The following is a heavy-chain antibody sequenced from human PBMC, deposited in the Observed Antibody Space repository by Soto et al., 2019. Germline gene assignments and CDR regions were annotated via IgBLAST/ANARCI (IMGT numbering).Heavy chain of an antibody. Sequence: ETLSLTCTVSGGSISSYYWSWIRQPPGKGLEWIGYIYYSGSTNYNPSLKSRVTISVDTSKNQFSLKLSSVTAADTAVYYCARLDYYGSGSYSLAFDIWGQGTMVTVSS. V-gene: IGHV4-59*01. D-gene: IGHD3-10*01. CDR2: IYYSGST. CDR1: GGSISSYY. CDR3: ARLDYYGSGSYSLAFDI. J-gene: IGHJ3*02.